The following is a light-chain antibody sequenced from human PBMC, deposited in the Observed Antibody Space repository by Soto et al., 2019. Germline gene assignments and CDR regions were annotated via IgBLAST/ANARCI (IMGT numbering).Light chain of an antibody. V-gene: IGLV1-44*01. Sequence: QSVLTQPPSASGTPGQRITISCSGSTSNIESHTVNWFQQLPGTAPKLLIYSNDRRPSGVPDRFSGSKSGTSASLAISGLQSEDEADYYCAAWDDSLTAVVFGGGTKLTVL. CDR1: TSNIESHT. CDR3: AAWDDSLTAVV. CDR2: SND. J-gene: IGLJ2*01.